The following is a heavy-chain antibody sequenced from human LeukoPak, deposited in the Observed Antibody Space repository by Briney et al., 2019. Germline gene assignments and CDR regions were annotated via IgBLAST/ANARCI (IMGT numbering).Heavy chain of an antibody. CDR1: GYTLTELS. Sequence: ASVKVSCKVSGYTLTELSMHWVRQAPGKGLEWMGGFDPEDGETIYAQKFQGRVTMTEDTSTDTAYMELSSLRSEDTAVYYCATDFAVCSSTSCYTSGFDYWGQGTLVTVSS. V-gene: IGHV1-24*01. CDR3: ATDFAVCSSTSCYTSGFDY. D-gene: IGHD2-2*02. J-gene: IGHJ4*02. CDR2: FDPEDGET.